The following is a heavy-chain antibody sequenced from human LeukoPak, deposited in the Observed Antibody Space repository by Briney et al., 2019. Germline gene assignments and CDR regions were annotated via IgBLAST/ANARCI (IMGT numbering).Heavy chain of an antibody. CDR1: GFTFSSYW. J-gene: IGHJ5*02. CDR2: INSDGSNT. V-gene: IGHV3-74*01. Sequence: GGSLRLSCAASGFTFSSYWMHWVRQAPGKGLVWVSRINSDGSNTSYADSVKGRFTISRDNAKNTLYLQMNSLRAEDTAVYYCARDQGQWLARRNWFDPWGQGTLVTVSS. D-gene: IGHD6-19*01. CDR3: ARDQGQWLARRNWFDP.